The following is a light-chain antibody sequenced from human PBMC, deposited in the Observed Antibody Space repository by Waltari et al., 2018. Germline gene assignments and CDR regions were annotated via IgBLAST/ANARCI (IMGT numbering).Light chain of an antibody. CDR2: AAS. CDR1: QSISSY. CDR3: QQTYSLPYT. V-gene: IGKV1-39*01. Sequence: DIQMTQSPSSLSASVGDRVTITCRASQSISSYLNWYQQKPGKAPKLLFYAASTLQSGVPSTFSGSGSETDFTLTISSLQPGDFATYYCQQTYSLPYTFGQGTKLEIK. J-gene: IGKJ2*01.